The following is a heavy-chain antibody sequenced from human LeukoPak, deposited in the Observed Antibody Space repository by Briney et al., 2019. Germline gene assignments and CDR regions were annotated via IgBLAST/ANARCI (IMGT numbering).Heavy chain of an antibody. CDR1: GFTFSSYS. CDR3: ARVRGDAFDI. J-gene: IGHJ3*02. CDR2: ISSSSSYI. V-gene: IGHV3-21*01. Sequence: GGSLRLSCAASGFTFSSYSMNWVRQAPGKGLKWVSSISSSSSYIYYAGSVKGRFTISRDNAKNSLYLQMNSLRAEDTAVYYCARVRGDAFDIWGQGTMVTVSS.